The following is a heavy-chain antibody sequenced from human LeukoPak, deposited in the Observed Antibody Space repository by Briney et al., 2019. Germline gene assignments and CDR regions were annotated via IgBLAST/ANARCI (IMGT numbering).Heavy chain of an antibody. J-gene: IGHJ5*02. CDR2: IYTSGST. Sequence: SQTLSLTCNVSGGSINRGGYYWNWLRQPAGKELEWIGRIYTSGSTNYNPSLKSRVTISVDTSKNQFSLKLSSVTAADTAVYYCARRRRYDFWSGYLWFDPWGQGTLVTVSS. CDR1: GGSINRGGYY. V-gene: IGHV4-61*02. CDR3: ARRRRYDFWSGYLWFDP. D-gene: IGHD3-3*01.